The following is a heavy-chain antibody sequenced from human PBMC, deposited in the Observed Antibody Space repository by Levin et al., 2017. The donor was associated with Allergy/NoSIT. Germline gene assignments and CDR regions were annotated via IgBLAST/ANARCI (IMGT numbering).Heavy chain of an antibody. J-gene: IGHJ3*02. Sequence: PSETLSLTCTVSGGSISGYYWSWLRQTPGKGLEFIGYIYYSGGTNYNPSLKSRVTMSVDTSKNQFSLKLTSVTAADTAVYYCARPRQNRAFDIWGQGTMVTVSS. D-gene: IGHD1-14*01. CDR2: IYYSGGT. CDR1: GGSISGYY. V-gene: IGHV4-59*01. CDR3: ARPRQNRAFDI.